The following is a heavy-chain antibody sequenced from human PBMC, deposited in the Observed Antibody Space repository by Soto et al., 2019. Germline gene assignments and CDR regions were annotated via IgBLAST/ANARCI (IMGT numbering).Heavy chain of an antibody. J-gene: IGHJ4*02. V-gene: IGHV2-5*01. CDR2: LYWNDDE. Sequence: QITLRESGPTLVKPTQTLTLSCTLSGFSINTGGVGVGWIRQPPGKAPEWLALLYWNDDEWYSASLRYRLSVTTDAYENRVVLTMTHLDPTDTGTYYCAKRRAISNKLFFDHWGQGALVTVSS. CDR1: GFSINTGGVG. D-gene: IGHD4-4*01. CDR3: AKRRAISNKLFFDH.